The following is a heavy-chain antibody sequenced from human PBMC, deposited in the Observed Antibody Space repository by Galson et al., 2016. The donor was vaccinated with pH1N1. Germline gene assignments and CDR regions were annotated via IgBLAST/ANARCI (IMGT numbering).Heavy chain of an antibody. CDR3: ATWRQWSTYTLGPPGN. CDR2: NIPTFGPP. Sequence: SVKVSCKASGGTFSSYAITWVRQAPGQALEWVGGNIPTFGPPSHSQKFQRRVTFTADESATTTYLERSGLQSDDTALYYCATWRQWSTYTLGPPGNWGQGALISVST. CDR1: GGTFSSYA. J-gene: IGHJ4*02. D-gene: IGHD2-8*01. V-gene: IGHV1-69*13.